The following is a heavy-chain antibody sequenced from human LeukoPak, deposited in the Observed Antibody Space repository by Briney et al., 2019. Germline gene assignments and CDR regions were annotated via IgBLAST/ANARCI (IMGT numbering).Heavy chain of an antibody. V-gene: IGHV3-30*18. CDR1: GFTFSSYD. CDR2: ISYDGSNK. CDR3: AKDGVNSSSPGEALDY. D-gene: IGHD6-13*01. Sequence: PGGSLRLSCAASGFTFSSYDMHWVRQAPGKGLEWLAVISYDGSNKYYADSVKGRFTISRDNSRNTLYLQMKSLRAEDTAVYYCAKDGVNSSSPGEALDYWGQGTLVTVSS. J-gene: IGHJ4*02.